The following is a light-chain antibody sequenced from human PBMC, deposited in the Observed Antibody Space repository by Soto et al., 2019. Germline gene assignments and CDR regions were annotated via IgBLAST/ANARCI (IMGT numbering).Light chain of an antibody. J-gene: IGKJ1*01. CDR1: QSISSSY. CDR2: GAY. V-gene: IGKV3-20*01. CDR3: QQYDRSPRT. Sequence: MVLTQSPGTLYLSPGERATLSCRASQSISSSYLAWYQQKPGQAPRLLIYGAYRRPTGIPDRFSGRESGKDFTLNITTLEPEDSAVYYCQQYDRSPRTFGQGIKVDTK.